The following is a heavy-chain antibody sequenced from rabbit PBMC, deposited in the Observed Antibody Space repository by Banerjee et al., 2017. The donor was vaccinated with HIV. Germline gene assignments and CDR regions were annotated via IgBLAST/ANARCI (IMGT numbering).Heavy chain of an antibody. Sequence: QEQLVESGGGLVQPEGSLTLTCKASGFDLSSSYWICWVRQAPGKGLEWIACIYNGDGRTYYASWVNGRFTISKTSSTTVTLQMTSLTAADTATYFCARGGEGVFDPRGPGTLVTDS. J-gene: IGHJ2*01. D-gene: IGHD5-1*01. CDR2: IYNGDGRT. CDR1: GFDLSSSYW. CDR3: ARGGEGVFDP. V-gene: IGHV1S45*01.